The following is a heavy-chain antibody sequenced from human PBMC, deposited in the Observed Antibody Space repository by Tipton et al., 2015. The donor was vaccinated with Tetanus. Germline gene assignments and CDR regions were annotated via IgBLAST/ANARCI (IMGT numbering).Heavy chain of an antibody. CDR3: TRDDGNWKQGVFDY. Sequence: SGFTFSDYSMNWVRQAPGKGLEWVASISGSSTFIYYADSVKGRFTISRGNGNNSVYPQISSLRAEDTAVYYSTRDDGNWKQGVFDYWGQGTLVTVSS. J-gene: IGHJ4*02. CDR2: ISGSSTFI. D-gene: IGHD1-1*01. V-gene: IGHV3-21*01. CDR1: GFTFSDYS.